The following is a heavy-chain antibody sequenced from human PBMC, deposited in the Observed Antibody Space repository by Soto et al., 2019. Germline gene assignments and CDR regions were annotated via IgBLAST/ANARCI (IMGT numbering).Heavy chain of an antibody. CDR2: IDPSDSYT. V-gene: IGHV5-10-1*01. CDR3: ARLAGNTAMAPSAYSGYDYPDY. Sequence: PGESLKISCKGSGYSFTSYWISWVRQMPGKGLEWMGRIDPSDSYTNYSPSFQGHVTISADKSISTAYLQWSSLKASDTAMYYCARLAGNTAMAPSAYSGYDYPDYWGQGTLVTVSS. D-gene: IGHD5-12*01. J-gene: IGHJ4*02. CDR1: GYSFTSYW.